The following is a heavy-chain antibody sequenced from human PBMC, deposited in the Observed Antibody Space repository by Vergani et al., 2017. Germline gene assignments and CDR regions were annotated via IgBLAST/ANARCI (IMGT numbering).Heavy chain of an antibody. CDR2: IWYDGSNK. CDR3: AGGRGGYNYWGSLKYYFDY. CDR1: GFTFSSYG. J-gene: IGHJ4*02. V-gene: IGHV3-33*01. Sequence: QVQLVESGGGVVQPGRSLRLSCAASGFTFSSYGMHWVRQAPGKGLEWGAVIWYDGSNKYYADSVKGRFTISRDNSKNTLYLPMNSLRGEETAVYYLAGGRGGYNYWGSLKYYFDYWGQGTLVTVSS. D-gene: IGHD5-24*01.